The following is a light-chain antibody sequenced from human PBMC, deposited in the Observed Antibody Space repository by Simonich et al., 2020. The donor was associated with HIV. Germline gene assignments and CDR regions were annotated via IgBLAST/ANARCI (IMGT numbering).Light chain of an antibody. J-gene: IGKJ4*01. CDR3: QQYNGYPLT. CDR2: DAS. V-gene: IGKV1-13*02. CDR1: QDIRSA. Sequence: IQMTQSPSSLSASVGDRVTINCRTCQDIRSALAWYQKKPGKTPRVLFYDASRLESGVPSRFSGSGSGTDFTNTISGLQPEDFAVYYCQQYNGYPLTFGGGTKVEIK.